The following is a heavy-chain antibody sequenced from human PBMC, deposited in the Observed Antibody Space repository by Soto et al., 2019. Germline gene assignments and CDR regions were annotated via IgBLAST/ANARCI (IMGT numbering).Heavy chain of an antibody. J-gene: IGHJ5*02. CDR2: IYYSGST. D-gene: IGHD3-22*01. V-gene: IGHV4-59*01. Sequence: KPSETLSLTCTVSGGSISSYYWSWIRQPPGKGLEWIGYIYYSGSTNYNPSLKSRVTISVDTSKNQFSLKLSSVTAADTAVYYCARHSSNYYDSSGYSLWFDPWGQGTLVTVSS. CDR3: ARHSSNYYDSSGYSLWFDP. CDR1: GGSISSYY.